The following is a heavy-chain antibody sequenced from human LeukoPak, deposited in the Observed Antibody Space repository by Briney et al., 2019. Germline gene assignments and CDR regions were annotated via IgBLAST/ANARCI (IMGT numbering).Heavy chain of an antibody. CDR2: IQQGGSAK. V-gene: IGHV3-7*01. D-gene: IGHD5-24*01. J-gene: IGHJ4*02. CDR1: GFTSSSYW. Sequence: PGGSLRLSCAASGFTSSSYWMSWVRQASGKGLEWVANIQQGGSAKYYMDSVKGRFTISRDDAKSSLYLQMNSLRAEDTAVYFCARIRGDGSTFGYWGQGTLVTVSS. CDR3: ARIRGDGSTFGY.